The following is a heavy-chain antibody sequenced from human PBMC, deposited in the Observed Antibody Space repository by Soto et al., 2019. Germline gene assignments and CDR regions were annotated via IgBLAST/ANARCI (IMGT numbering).Heavy chain of an antibody. J-gene: IGHJ5*02. CDR2: ISGSGGST. V-gene: IGHV3-23*01. CDR3: AKDPYDFWTTDWFDP. Sequence: GGSLRLSCAASGFTFSSYAMSWVRQAPGKGLEWVSAISGSGGSTYYADSVKGRFTISRDNSKNTLYLQMNSLRAEDTAVYYCAKDPYDFWTTDWFDPWGQGTLVTVSS. D-gene: IGHD3-3*01. CDR1: GFTFSSYA.